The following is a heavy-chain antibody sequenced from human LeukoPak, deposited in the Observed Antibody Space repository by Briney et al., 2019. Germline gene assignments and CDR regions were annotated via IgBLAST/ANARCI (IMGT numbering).Heavy chain of an antibody. CDR3: ARGPLLSY. J-gene: IGHJ4*02. Sequence: NTSETLSLTCAVYGGSFSGYYWSWIRQPPGKGLEWIGEINHSGSTNYNPSLKSRVTISVDTSKNQFSLKLSSVTAADTAVYYCARGPLLSYWGQGTLVTVSS. CDR2: INHSGST. D-gene: IGHD3-10*01. V-gene: IGHV4-34*01. CDR1: GGSFSGYY.